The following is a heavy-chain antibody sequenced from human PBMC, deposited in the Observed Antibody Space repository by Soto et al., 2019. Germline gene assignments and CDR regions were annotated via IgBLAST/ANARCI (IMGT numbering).Heavy chain of an antibody. J-gene: IGHJ6*02. V-gene: IGHV3-9*01. Sequence: EVQLVQSGGGLVQPGRSLRLSCAGSGFTFDDYAMHWVRQGPGKGLEWVSSISWKSDNIDYADSVKGRFIITRDNAKNSLSLQMNSLRAEDTALYYCAKEKADFYSGLMDVWGQGSTVIVSS. CDR1: GFTFDDYA. CDR2: ISWKSDNI. CDR3: AKEKADFYSGLMDV. D-gene: IGHD3-3*01.